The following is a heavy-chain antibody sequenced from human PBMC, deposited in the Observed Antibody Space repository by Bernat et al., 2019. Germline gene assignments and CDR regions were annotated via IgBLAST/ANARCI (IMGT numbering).Heavy chain of an antibody. J-gene: IGHJ3*02. Sequence: QVQLVESGGGVVQPGRSLRLSCAASGFTFSSYAMHWVRQAPGKGLEWVAVLSYDGSNKYYADSVKGRFTISRDNSKNTLYLQMNSLRAEDTAVYYCARAMTTVTIDAFDIWGQGTMVTVSS. CDR2: LSYDGSNK. V-gene: IGHV3-30-3*01. CDR1: GFTFSSYA. CDR3: ARAMTTVTIDAFDI. D-gene: IGHD4-17*01.